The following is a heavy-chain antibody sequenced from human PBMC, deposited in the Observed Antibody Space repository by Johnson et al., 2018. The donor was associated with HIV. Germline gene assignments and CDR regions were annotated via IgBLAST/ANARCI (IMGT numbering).Heavy chain of an antibody. V-gene: IGHV3-30*04. CDR3: ARDRGAFDI. Sequence: QVQLVESGGGVVQPGRSLRLSCAASGFTFSSYAMHWVRQAPGKGLEWVAVISYDGSNKYYAVSVKGRFTISRDNSKNTLYLQMNSLRAEYTAVYYCARDRGAFDIWGQGTMVTVSS. CDR2: ISYDGSNK. J-gene: IGHJ3*02. CDR1: GFTFSSYA.